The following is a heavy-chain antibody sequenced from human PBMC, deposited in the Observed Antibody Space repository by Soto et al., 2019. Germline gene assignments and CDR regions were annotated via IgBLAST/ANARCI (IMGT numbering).Heavy chain of an antibody. D-gene: IGHD1-26*01. Sequence: EVQLVESGGGLVQPGGSLRLSCAASGFTFNTYWMHWVRQAPGKGLVWVSRINTDGSTTNYADSVEGRFTISRDNAKNTLYLQMNSLRAEDTAVYYCASVGVGAYHFDYWGQGTLVTVSS. J-gene: IGHJ4*02. CDR3: ASVGVGAYHFDY. V-gene: IGHV3-74*01. CDR2: INTDGSTT. CDR1: GFTFNTYW.